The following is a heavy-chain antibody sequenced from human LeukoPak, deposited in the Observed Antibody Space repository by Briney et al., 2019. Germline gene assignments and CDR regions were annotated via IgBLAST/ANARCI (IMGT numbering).Heavy chain of an antibody. D-gene: IGHD1-26*01. CDR3: AKSVRDSGSSPPDY. J-gene: IGHJ4*02. CDR2: ISYDGSNK. CDR1: GFTFSSYG. Sequence: GGSLRLSCAASGFTFSSYGMHWVRQAPGKGLEWVAVISYDGSNKYYADSVKGRFTISRDNSKNTLYLQMNSLRAEDQAVYYCAKSVRDSGSSPPDYWGQGTLVTVSS. V-gene: IGHV3-30*18.